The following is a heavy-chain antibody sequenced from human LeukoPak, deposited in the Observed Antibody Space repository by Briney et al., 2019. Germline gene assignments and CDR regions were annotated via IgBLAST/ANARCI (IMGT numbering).Heavy chain of an antibody. V-gene: IGHV3-74*01. Sequence: GGSLRLSCAASGFTFSSYWMHWVRQAPGKGLVWVSRINSDGSSTSCADSVKGRFTISRDNAKNTLYLQMNSLRAEDTAVYYCARGLRGYSYGPRPYYGMDVWGQGTTVTVSS. D-gene: IGHD5-18*01. CDR3: ARGLRGYSYGPRPYYGMDV. J-gene: IGHJ6*02. CDR2: INSDGSST. CDR1: GFTFSSYW.